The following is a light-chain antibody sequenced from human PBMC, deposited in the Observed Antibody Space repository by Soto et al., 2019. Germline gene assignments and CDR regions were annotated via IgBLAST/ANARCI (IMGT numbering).Light chain of an antibody. CDR3: NSYTDTTTLYV. CDR1: TSDVGGYNY. Sequence: LTQPASVSGSPGQSITISCTGTTSDVGGYNYVSWYQQHPGKAPKLMIYEVSNRPSGVSYRFSGSKAGNTASLTISGLQAEDEADYYCNSYTDTTTLYVFGTGTKVTVL. J-gene: IGLJ1*01. V-gene: IGLV2-14*01. CDR2: EVS.